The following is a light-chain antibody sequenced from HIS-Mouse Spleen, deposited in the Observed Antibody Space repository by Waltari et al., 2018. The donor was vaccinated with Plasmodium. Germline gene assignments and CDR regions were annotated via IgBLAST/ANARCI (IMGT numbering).Light chain of an antibody. Sequence: QSALTPPRSVSGSPGQSVTISCTGTSSDVGGYTFVSWYQQHPGQAPKLMIYDVSKRPSGVPDRFSGSKSGNTASLTISGLQAEDEADYYCCSYAGSYTLVFGGGTKLTVL. CDR3: CSYAGSYTLV. CDR1: SSDVGGYTF. CDR2: DVS. V-gene: IGLV2-11*01. J-gene: IGLJ2*01.